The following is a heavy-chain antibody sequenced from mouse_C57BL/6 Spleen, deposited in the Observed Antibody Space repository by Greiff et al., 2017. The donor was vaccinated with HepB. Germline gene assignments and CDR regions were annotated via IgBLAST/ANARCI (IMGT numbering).Heavy chain of an antibody. D-gene: IGHD2-1*01. Sequence: EVQLQQSGPELVKPGASVKMSCKASGYTFTDYNMHWVKQSHGKSLEWIGYINPNNGGTSYNQKFKGKATLTVNKSSSTAYMELRSLTSEDSAVYYCARRELLGLYGNYEYAMDYWGQGTSVTVSS. CDR2: INPNNGGT. J-gene: IGHJ4*01. CDR3: ARRELLGLYGNYEYAMDY. V-gene: IGHV1-22*01. CDR1: GYTFTDYN.